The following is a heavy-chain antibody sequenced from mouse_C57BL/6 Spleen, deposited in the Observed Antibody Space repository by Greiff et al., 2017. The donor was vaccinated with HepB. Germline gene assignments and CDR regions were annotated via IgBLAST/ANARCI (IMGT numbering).Heavy chain of an antibody. CDR3: ARGDTTVDFDY. CDR1: GYAFSSSW. J-gene: IGHJ2*01. Sequence: QVQLQQSGPELVKPGASVKISCKASGYAFSSSWMNWVKQRPGKGLEWIGRIYPGDGDTNYNGKFKGKATLTADKSSSTAYMQLSSLTSEDSAVYFCARGDTTVDFDYWGQGTTLTVSS. CDR2: IYPGDGDT. D-gene: IGHD1-1*01. V-gene: IGHV1-82*01.